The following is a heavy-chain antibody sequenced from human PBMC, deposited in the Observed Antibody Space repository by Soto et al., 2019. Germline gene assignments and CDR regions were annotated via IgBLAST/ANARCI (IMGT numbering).Heavy chain of an antibody. CDR3: AKATGYSPKGPFDY. V-gene: IGHV3-74*01. D-gene: IGHD3-9*01. CDR2: INSDGSST. J-gene: IGHJ4*02. Sequence: GGSLRLSCAASGFTFSSYWMHWVRQAPGKGLVWVSRINSDGSSTSYADSVKGRFTISRDNAKNTLYLQMNSLRAEDTAVYYCAKATGYSPKGPFDYWGQGTLVTVSS. CDR1: GFTFSSYW.